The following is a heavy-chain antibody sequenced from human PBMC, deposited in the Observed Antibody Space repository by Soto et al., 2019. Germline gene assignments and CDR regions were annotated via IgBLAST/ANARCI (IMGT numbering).Heavy chain of an antibody. CDR1: GGSIISGY. J-gene: IGHJ4*02. D-gene: IGHD2-15*01. CDR3: AGLRGYAGSPIDY. Sequence: SETLSLTCTVSGGSIISGYWSWIRQPPGKGLEWIGYISYSGNTDYNPSLKSRVTMSVDTPKNQFSLRLSSVTTADTAVYYCAGLRGYAGSPIDYWGQGTLVTVSS. CDR2: ISYSGNT. V-gene: IGHV4-59*01.